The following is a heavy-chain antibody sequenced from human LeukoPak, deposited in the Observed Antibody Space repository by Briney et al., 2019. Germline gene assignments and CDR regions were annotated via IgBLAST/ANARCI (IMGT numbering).Heavy chain of an antibody. Sequence: GGSLRLSCAASGFTFSNYAMNWVRQAPGKGLEWVSVIYSGGSTYYADSVKGRFTISRDNSKNTLYLQMNSLRAEDTAVYYCARALYFDSTAYFDYWGQGTLVTVSS. CDR2: IYSGGST. CDR1: GFTFSNYA. J-gene: IGHJ4*02. V-gene: IGHV3-53*01. D-gene: IGHD3-9*01. CDR3: ARALYFDSTAYFDY.